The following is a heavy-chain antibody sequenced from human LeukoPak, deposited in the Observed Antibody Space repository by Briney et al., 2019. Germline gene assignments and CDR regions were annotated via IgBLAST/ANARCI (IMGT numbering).Heavy chain of an antibody. V-gene: IGHV4-61*02. D-gene: IGHD5-18*01. J-gene: IGHJ5*02. CDR3: ASRSSYGPT. CDR1: GGSVSSGSYH. Sequence: KPSETLSLTCTVSGGSVSSGSYHWSWIRQPAGKGLEWIGRIYPSGTTNYNPSLKSRVTISVDTSKNQFSLKLTSVTAADTAVYYCASRSSYGPTWGQGTVVTVSS. CDR2: IYPSGTT.